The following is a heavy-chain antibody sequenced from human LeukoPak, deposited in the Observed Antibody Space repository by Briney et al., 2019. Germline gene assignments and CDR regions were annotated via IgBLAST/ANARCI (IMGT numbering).Heavy chain of an antibody. CDR2: IYYSGST. J-gene: IGHJ4*02. CDR1: GGSFSGYY. D-gene: IGHD4-17*01. CDR3: AREVDGDYVGYFDY. V-gene: IGHV4-59*01. Sequence: PSETLSLTCAVYGGSFSGYYWSWIRQPPGKGLEWIGYIYYSGSTNYNPSLKSRVTISVDTSKNQFSLKLSSVTAADTAVYYCAREVDGDYVGYFDYWGQGTLVTVSS.